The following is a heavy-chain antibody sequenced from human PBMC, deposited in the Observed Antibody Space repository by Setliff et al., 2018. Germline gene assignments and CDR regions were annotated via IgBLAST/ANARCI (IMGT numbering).Heavy chain of an antibody. J-gene: IGHJ4*02. CDR3: SIQIDYGDFLYFDY. CDR2: IYHNGNS. D-gene: IGHD4-17*01. CDR1: GYSISSGYY. V-gene: IGHV4-38-2*01. Sequence: KSSETLSLTCSVSGYSISSGYYWGWIRQPPGKGLEWIGSIYHNGNSYYNPSLKSRVTISVDTSKNQLSLKLNSVTAADTAVYYCSIQIDYGDFLYFDYWGQGTLVTVSS.